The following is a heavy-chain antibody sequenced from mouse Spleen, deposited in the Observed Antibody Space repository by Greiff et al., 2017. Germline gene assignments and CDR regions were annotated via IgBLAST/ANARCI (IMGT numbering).Heavy chain of an antibody. Sequence: VQLQQSGPELVKPGASVKIPCKASGYTFTDYNMDWVKQSHGKSLEWIGDINPNNGGTIYNQKFKGKATLTVDKSSSTAYMELRSLTSEDTAVYYCARHDGSWFAYWGQGTLVTVSA. V-gene: IGHV1-18*01. CDR1: GYTFTDYN. CDR2: INPNNGGT. CDR3: ARHDGSWFAY. J-gene: IGHJ3*01. D-gene: IGHD2-3*01.